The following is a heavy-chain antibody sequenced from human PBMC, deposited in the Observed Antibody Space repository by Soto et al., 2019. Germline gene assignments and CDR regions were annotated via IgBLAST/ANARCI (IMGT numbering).Heavy chain of an antibody. V-gene: IGHV1-18*01. CDR1: GYTFTNYA. CDR3: ARDRAYYGMDV. J-gene: IGHJ6*02. CDR2: ISATNGNT. Sequence: QVHLVQSGAEVKKPGASVKVSCKASGYTFTNYAISWVRQAPGQGLEWVGWISATNGNTNYAQKLQGRVTMTTDTSTSTAYMELRSLRSDDTAVYFCARDRAYYGMDVWGQGTTVTVSS.